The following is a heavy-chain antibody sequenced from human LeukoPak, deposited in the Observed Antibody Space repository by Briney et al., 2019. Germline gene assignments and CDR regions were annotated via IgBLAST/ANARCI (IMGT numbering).Heavy chain of an antibody. Sequence: SETLSLTCTVSGGSIGNYYWGWIRQPPGKGLEWIGCIYYSGSTYYNPSLKSRVTISVDTSKNHFSLKLSSVTAADTAVYYCARDYGSGYHDYWGQGTLVTVSS. D-gene: IGHD3-22*01. J-gene: IGHJ4*02. CDR2: IYYSGST. CDR3: ARDYGSGYHDY. CDR1: GGSIGNYY. V-gene: IGHV4-39*02.